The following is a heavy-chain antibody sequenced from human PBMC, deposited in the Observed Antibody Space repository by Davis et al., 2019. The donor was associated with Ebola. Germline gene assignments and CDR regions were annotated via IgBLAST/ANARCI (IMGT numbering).Heavy chain of an antibody. Sequence: ASVKVSCKASGYTFSNYGISWVRQAPGQGPEWMGWISAYNGNANYARRVQGRVTMTTDRSTSTAYMELRSLRSDDTAVYYCARSFGYYHYVMDVWGQGTTVTVSS. J-gene: IGHJ6*02. V-gene: IGHV1-18*01. CDR2: ISAYNGNA. CDR3: ARSFGYYHYVMDV. CDR1: GYTFSNYG. D-gene: IGHD3-16*01.